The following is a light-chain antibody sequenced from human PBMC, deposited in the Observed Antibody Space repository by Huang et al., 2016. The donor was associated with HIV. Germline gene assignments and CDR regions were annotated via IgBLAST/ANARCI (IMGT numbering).Light chain of an antibody. J-gene: IGKJ4*01. CDR3: QHYNNWPLT. CDR2: DTS. Sequence: EIVLTQSPAVLSMSPGERATVTCRASLSVANKLAWYQPKPGRAPRLVIYDTSTRSGGVPARFSGIGSRTNFTLTINSLQSEDLAVYCCQHYNNWPLTFGGGTRVEIK. CDR1: LSVANK. V-gene: IGKV3-15*01.